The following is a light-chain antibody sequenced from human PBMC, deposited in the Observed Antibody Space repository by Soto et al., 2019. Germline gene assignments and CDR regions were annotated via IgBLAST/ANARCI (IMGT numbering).Light chain of an antibody. CDR1: SSDVGGYDY. CDR3: SSYSISTAYL. J-gene: IGLJ1*01. Sequence: QSVLTQPASVSGSPGQSITISCTGTSSDVGGYDYVSWYQLHPGKAPKLMVFGVNNRPSGVSYRFSGSKSGNTASLTISGLQAEDEADYFCSSYSISTAYLFGTGTRSPS. V-gene: IGLV2-14*01. CDR2: GVN.